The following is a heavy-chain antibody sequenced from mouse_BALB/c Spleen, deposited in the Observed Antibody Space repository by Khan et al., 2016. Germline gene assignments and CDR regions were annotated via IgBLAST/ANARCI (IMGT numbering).Heavy chain of an antibody. CDR1: GFTFSSYG. V-gene: IGHV5-6-3*01. J-gene: IGHJ2*01. CDR2: INSNGGST. Sequence: EVQLVESGGGLVQPGGSLKLSCAASGFTFSSYGMSWVRQTPDKRLELVATINSNGGSTYYPDSVKGRFTISRDNAKNTLYLQMSSLKSDDTAMYYCAREIYYGYYFDYWGQGTTLTGSS. D-gene: IGHD1-2*01. CDR3: AREIYYGYYFDY.